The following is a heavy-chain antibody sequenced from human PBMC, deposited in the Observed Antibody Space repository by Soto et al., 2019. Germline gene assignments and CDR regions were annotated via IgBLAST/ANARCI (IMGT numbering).Heavy chain of an antibody. V-gene: IGHV1-69*06. J-gene: IGHJ4*02. D-gene: IGHD2-8*01. CDR1: GDTFTTNS. CDR2: IIPVVGTT. Sequence: QVQLVQSGAEAKKPGSSVKVSCKASGDTFTTNSLNWVRQAPGQGLEWMGGIIPVVGTTKYAQKYQDRVTITGDKSTNTAYMELSSLRSDDTAVYYCARGLLYATTYFDYWGQGTPVTVSS. CDR3: ARGLLYATTYFDY.